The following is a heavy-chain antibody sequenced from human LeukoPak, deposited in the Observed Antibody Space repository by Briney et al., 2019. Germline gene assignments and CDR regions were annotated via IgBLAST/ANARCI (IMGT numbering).Heavy chain of an antibody. CDR1: GGSISGYY. V-gene: IGHV4-59*01. CDR3: ARDPIGSGGTIDY. CDR2: IYYSGST. D-gene: IGHD6-19*01. Sequence: SETLSLTCTVSGGSISGYYWSWIRQPPGKGLEWIGYIYYSGSTNYNPSLKSRVTISVDTPKNQFSLKLSSVTAADTAIYLCARDPIGSGGTIDYWGQGTLVTVSS. J-gene: IGHJ4*02.